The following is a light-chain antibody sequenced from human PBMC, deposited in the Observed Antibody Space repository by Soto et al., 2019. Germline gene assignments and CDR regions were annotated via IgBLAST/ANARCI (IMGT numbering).Light chain of an antibody. V-gene: IGKV1-9*01. J-gene: IGKJ4*01. Sequence: DIQLTQSPSFLSASVGDRVTITCRATQGISTYLAWYQQKPGKAPKLLIYAASTLQSGGPSRFSGSGSGTEFTLTISSLQPEDFVTYYCQQLKSYPLTFGGGTKVEIK. CDR2: AAS. CDR1: QGISTY. CDR3: QQLKSYPLT.